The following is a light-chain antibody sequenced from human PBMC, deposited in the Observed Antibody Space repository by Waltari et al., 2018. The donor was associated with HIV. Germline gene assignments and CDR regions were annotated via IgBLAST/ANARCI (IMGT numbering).Light chain of an antibody. CDR3: SSYAGSTNRVV. J-gene: IGLJ2*01. V-gene: IGLV2-8*01. Sequence: QSALAQSPSASGFPGQAVTISCTGTSSDIGSYDYVSWYQQHPGKAPKLMIYDVYKRPSGIPDRVSGSKSGNTASLTVSGLQAEDEANYYCSSYAGSTNRVVFGGGTFLTVL. CDR1: SSDIGSYDY. CDR2: DVY.